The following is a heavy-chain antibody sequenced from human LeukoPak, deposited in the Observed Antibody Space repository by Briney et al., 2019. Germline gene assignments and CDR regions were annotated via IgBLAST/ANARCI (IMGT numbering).Heavy chain of an antibody. Sequence: SETLSLTCTVSGGSISSYYWSWIRQPPGKGLEWIGYIYYSGSTNYNPSLKSRVTISVDTSKNQFSLKLSSVTAADTAVYYCARDRDYYDSSGYYDSGDYWGQGTLVTVSS. CDR2: IYYSGST. CDR1: GGSISSYY. CDR3: ARDRDYYDSSGYYDSGDY. J-gene: IGHJ4*02. V-gene: IGHV4-59*12. D-gene: IGHD3-22*01.